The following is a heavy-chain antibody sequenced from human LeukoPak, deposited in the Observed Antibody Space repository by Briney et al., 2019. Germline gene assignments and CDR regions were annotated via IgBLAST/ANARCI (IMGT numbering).Heavy chain of an antibody. V-gene: IGHV4-34*01. CDR3: AVTMVRGVIVGAFDI. CDR1: GESFSGFY. CDR2: INHSGDI. D-gene: IGHD3-10*01. J-gene: IGHJ3*02. Sequence: SQTLSLTCGVYGESFSGFYWRWIRQTPGKGRQWIGEINHSGDINYNPSLESRVTISVDTSKNQFSLKLSSVTAADTAVYYCAVTMVRGVIVGAFDIWGQGTMVTVSS.